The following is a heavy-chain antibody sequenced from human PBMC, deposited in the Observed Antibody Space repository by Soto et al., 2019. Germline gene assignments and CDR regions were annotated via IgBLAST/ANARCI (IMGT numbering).Heavy chain of an antibody. J-gene: IGHJ4*02. Sequence: QVQLVQSGAEVKKPGASVKVSCKASGYIFTSYYMHWVRQAPGQGLEWMGIINPSGGTTTYAQKFQGRVTMXXDXSXXTVYMEVSSLRSEDTAVYYCARVPVGGSGSYPFDYWGQGTLVTVSS. CDR2: INPSGGTT. CDR1: GYIFTSYY. D-gene: IGHD3-10*01. CDR3: ARVPVGGSGSYPFDY. V-gene: IGHV1-46*03.